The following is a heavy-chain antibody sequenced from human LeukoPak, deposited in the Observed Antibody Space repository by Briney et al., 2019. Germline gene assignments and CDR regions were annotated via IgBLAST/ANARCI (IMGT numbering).Heavy chain of an antibody. J-gene: IGHJ5*02. CDR1: GGSISSSDYY. D-gene: IGHD3-16*01. CDR3: ARRRFSTNWFDP. V-gene: IGHV4-39*01. CDR2: MYYSGGT. Sequence: SETLSLTCSVSGGSISSSDYYWGWIRQPPGKGLEWIGIMYYSGGTYYNPSLKSRVTISVDTSKNQLSLNLDSVTAADTAVYYCARRRFSTNWFDPWGQRTLVTVSS.